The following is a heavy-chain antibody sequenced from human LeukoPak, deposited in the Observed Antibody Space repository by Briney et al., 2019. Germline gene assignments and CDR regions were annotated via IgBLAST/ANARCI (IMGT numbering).Heavy chain of an antibody. V-gene: IGHV4-34*01. D-gene: IGHD3-16*02. J-gene: IGHJ4*02. Sequence: SETLSLTCAVYGGSFSGYYWSWIRQPPGKGLEWIGEINHSGSTNYNPSLKSRVTISVDTSKNQFSLKLSSVAAADTAVYYCARGFIPKDYWGQGTLVTVSS. CDR2: INHSGST. CDR1: GGSFSGYY. CDR3: ARGFIPKDY.